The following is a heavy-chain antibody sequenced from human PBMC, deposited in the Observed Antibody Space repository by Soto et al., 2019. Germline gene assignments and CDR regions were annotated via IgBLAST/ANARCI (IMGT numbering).Heavy chain of an antibody. J-gene: IGHJ6*02. CDR1: GGTFSSYA. CDR3: ARGPAPNDIVVVVAAARGYYYGMDV. D-gene: IGHD2-15*01. V-gene: IGHV1-69*13. Sequence: SVKVSCKASGGTFSSYAISWVRQAPGQGLEWMGGIIPIFGTANYAQKFQGRVTITADESTSTAYMELSSLRSEDTAVYYCARGPAPNDIVVVVAAARGYYYGMDVWGQGTTVTVSS. CDR2: IIPIFGTA.